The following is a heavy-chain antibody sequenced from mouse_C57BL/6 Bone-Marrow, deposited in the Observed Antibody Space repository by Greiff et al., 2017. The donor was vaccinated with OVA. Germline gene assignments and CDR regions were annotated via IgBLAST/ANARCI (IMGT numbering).Heavy chain of an antibody. CDR2: IWSGGST. D-gene: IGHD2-3*01. J-gene: IGHJ2*01. CDR1: GFSLTSYG. V-gene: IGHV2-2*01. CDR3: ARHDYFDY. Sequence: QVQLQQSGPGLVQPSQSLSITCTVSGFSLTSYGVHWVRQSPGKGLEWLGVIWSGGSTDYNAAFIYRLSISKDNSKSQVFFKMNSLQADDTAIYYCARHDYFDYWGQGTTLTVSS.